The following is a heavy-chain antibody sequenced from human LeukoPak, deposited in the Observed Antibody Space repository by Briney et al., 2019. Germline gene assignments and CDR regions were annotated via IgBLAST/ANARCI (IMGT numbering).Heavy chain of an antibody. J-gene: IGHJ6*02. CDR2: MNPNSGNT. D-gene: IGHD3-3*01. Sequence: ASVKVSCKASGYTFTSYDINWVRQATGQGLEWMGWMNPNSGNTGYAQKFRGRVTMTRNTSISTAYMELSSLRSEDTAVYYCARENYDFWSGYLYYYYGMDVWGQGTTVTVSS. CDR3: ARENYDFWSGYLYYYYGMDV. V-gene: IGHV1-8*01. CDR1: GYTFTSYD.